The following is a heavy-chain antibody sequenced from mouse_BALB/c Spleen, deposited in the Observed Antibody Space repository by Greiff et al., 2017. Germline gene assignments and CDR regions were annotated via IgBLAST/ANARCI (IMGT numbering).Heavy chain of an antibody. CDR3: ARDGNYSWFAY. Sequence: SGPELVKPGASVKMSCKASGYTFTSYVMHWVKQKPGQGLEWIGYINPYNDGTKYNEKFKGKATLTSDKSSSTAYMELSSLTSEDSAVYYCARDGNYSWFAYWGQGTLVTVSA. J-gene: IGHJ3*01. V-gene: IGHV1-14*01. CDR2: INPYNDGT. D-gene: IGHD2-1*01. CDR1: GYTFTSYV.